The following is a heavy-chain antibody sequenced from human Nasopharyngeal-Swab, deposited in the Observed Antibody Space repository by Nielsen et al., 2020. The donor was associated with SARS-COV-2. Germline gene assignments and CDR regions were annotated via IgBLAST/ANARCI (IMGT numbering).Heavy chain of an antibody. V-gene: IGHV4-59*11. CDR1: GVSITSQY. J-gene: IGHJ5*02. CDR3: AKEGATGWFDP. Sequence: SETLSLTCTVSGVSITSQYWSWIRQPPGKGLEGIGDISHNSGTSYNPSLKRRVTMFMDTSKNQFSLRLTSVTAADTAVYYCAKEGATGWFDPCGQGTLVTVSS. CDR2: ISHNSGT.